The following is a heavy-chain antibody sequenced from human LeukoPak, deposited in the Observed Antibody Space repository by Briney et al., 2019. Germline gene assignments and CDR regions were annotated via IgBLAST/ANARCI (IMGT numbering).Heavy chain of an antibody. V-gene: IGHV1-69*13. J-gene: IGHJ5*02. CDR2: IIPIFGTA. Sequence: ASVKVSCKASGGTFSSYAISWVRQAPGQGLEWMGGIIPIFGTANYAQKFQGRVTITADESTSTAYMELSSLRSEDTAVYYCARDNSVEDTAWWFDPWGQGTLVTVSS. CDR3: ARDNSVEDTAWWFDP. CDR1: GGTFSSYA. D-gene: IGHD4-23*01.